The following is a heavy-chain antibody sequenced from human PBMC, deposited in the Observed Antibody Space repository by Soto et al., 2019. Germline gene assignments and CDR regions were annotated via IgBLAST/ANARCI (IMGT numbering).Heavy chain of an antibody. D-gene: IGHD2-21*02. V-gene: IGHV3-23*01. CDR1: GFTFSSYA. CDR2: ISGSGGST. Sequence: GGSLRLSCAASGFTFSSYAMSWVRQAPGKGLEWVSAISGSGGSTYYADSVKGRFTISRDNSKNTLYLQMNSLRAEDTDVYYCSKSTLLVVVTATIDYWGQGTLVTVSS. CDR3: SKSTLLVVVTATIDY. J-gene: IGHJ4*02.